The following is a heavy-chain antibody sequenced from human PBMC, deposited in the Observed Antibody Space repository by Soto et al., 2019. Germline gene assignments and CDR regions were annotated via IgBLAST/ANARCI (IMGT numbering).Heavy chain of an antibody. V-gene: IGHV1-69*06. CDR2: IIPIFGTA. Sequence: SVKVSCKASGGTFSSYAISWVRQAPGQGLEWMGGIIPIFGTANYAQKFQGRVTITADKSTSTAYMELSSLRSEDTAVYYCAGVTVDKQLRGRYYYYGMDVWGQGTKVTV. CDR1: GGTFSSYA. J-gene: IGHJ6*02. D-gene: IGHD3-16*01. CDR3: AGVTVDKQLRGRYYYYGMDV.